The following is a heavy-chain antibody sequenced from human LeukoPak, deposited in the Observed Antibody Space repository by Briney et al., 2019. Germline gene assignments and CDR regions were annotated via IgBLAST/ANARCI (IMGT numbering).Heavy chain of an antibody. J-gene: IGHJ4*02. CDR3: ARVGSGWFGVHN. D-gene: IGHD6-19*01. CDR2: IKQDGNEK. V-gene: IGHV3-7*01. Sequence: GGSLRLSCAASGFTFSSYAMHRVRQAPGKGLEWVANIKQDGNEKYYVDSVKGRFTISRDNAKNSLYLQMNNLRADDTAVYYCARVGSGWFGVHNWGQGTLVTVSS. CDR1: GFTFSSYA.